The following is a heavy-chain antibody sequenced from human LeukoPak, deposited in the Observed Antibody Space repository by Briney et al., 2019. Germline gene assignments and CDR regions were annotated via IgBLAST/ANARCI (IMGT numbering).Heavy chain of an antibody. CDR2: ISGSGGST. CDR3: AKDRISHGDYGY. J-gene: IGHJ4*02. D-gene: IGHD4-17*01. Sequence: GGSLRLSCAASGFTFSSYAMSWVRQAPGKGLEGVSAISGSGGSTYYADSVKGRFTISRDNSKNTLYLQMNSLRAEDTAVYYCAKDRISHGDYGYWGQGTLVTVSS. CDR1: GFTFSSYA. V-gene: IGHV3-23*01.